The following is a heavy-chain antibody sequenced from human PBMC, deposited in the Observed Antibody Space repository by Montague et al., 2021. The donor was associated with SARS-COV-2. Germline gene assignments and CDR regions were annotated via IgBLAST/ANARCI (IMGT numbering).Heavy chain of an antibody. CDR3: AKGRGNDWQLDY. V-gene: IGHV4-59*02. J-gene: IGHJ4*02. D-gene: IGHD1-1*01. CDR1: GASVSSDF. CDR2: FYYGNT. Sequence: SETLSLTCRVSGASVSSDFWSWIRQPPGKPLEWIGCFYYGNTTYNPPFQSRATILVDTSQNHFFLKLNSLTAADTAIYYCAKGRGNDWQLDYWGQGTLVTVSS.